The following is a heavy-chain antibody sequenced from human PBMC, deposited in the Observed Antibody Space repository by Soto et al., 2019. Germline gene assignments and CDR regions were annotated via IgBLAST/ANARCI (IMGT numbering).Heavy chain of an antibody. J-gene: IGHJ5*02. CDR1: GGSVSSNSYY. Sequence: SGTLSPTRSFSGGSVSSNSYYWTWIRPPPGKGLEWIGYGYYTGSTNYNPSLRSRVTISVDMSKNEVSLKLRSVTVADTAVYFCARTHYCTGGSCSSGWFDPWGQGTLVTVSS. CDR3: ARTHYCTGGSCSSGWFDP. V-gene: IGHV4-61*01. D-gene: IGHD2-8*02. CDR2: GYYTGST.